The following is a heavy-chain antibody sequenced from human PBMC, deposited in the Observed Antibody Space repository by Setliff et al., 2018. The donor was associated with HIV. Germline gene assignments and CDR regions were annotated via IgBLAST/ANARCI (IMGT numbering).Heavy chain of an antibody. J-gene: IGHJ5*02. CDR3: ARAPNSPYYSNVWYADH. D-gene: IGHD3-22*01. V-gene: IGHV5-51*01. CDR2: IYPGDSDT. CDR1: GYSFTSYW. Sequence: GESLTISCQGSGYSFTSYWIGWVRQMPGKGLEWMGIIYPGDSDTRYSPSFQGQVTVSADKSIGTAYLQWNSLKASDTALYFCARAPNSPYYSNVWYADHWGQGTLVTVSS.